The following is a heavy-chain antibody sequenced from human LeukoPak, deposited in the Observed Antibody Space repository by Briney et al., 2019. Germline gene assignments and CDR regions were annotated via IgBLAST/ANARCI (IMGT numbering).Heavy chain of an antibody. CDR3: ARAEVRDGYNRYYFDY. V-gene: IGHV4-38-2*02. D-gene: IGHD5-24*01. Sequence: KPSETLSLTCTVSGYSISSGYYWGWIRQPPGKGLEWIGSIYHSGSTYYNPSLKSRVTISVDTSKNQFSLKLSSVTAADTAVYYCARAEVRDGYNRYYFDYWGQGTLVTVSS. CDR1: GYSISSGYY. J-gene: IGHJ4*02. CDR2: IYHSGST.